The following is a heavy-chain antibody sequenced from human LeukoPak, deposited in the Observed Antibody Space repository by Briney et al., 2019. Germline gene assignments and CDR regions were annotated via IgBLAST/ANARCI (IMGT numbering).Heavy chain of an antibody. D-gene: IGHD5-18*01. J-gene: IGHJ5*02. Sequence: ASVEVSCKVSGYTLTELSMHWVRTASGKGLEWMGGFDPEDGETIYAQKFQGRVTMTEDTSTDTAYMELSSLRSEDTAVYYCATDHTGFDPWGQGTLVTVSS. CDR3: ATDHTGFDP. V-gene: IGHV1-24*01. CDR1: GYTLTELS. CDR2: FDPEDGET.